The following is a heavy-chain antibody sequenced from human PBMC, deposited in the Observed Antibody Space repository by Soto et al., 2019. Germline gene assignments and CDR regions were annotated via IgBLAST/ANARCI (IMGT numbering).Heavy chain of an antibody. CDR1: GVCSSSHY. CDR2: IYDSGTA. CDR3: YGSGAN. D-gene: IGHD1-26*01. V-gene: IGHV4-59*11. J-gene: IGHJ4*02. Sequence: ALQTLCVTCTVGGVCSSSHYWSWIRQPPGKGLEWIGHIYDSGTANYNPSLKSRVTISVDTSKNQFSLNLSSVTAADTAMYYCYGSGANWGQGTLVTVSS.